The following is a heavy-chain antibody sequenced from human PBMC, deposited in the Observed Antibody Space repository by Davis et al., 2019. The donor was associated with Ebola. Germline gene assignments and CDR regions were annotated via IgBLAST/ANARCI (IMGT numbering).Heavy chain of an antibody. D-gene: IGHD6-13*01. J-gene: IGHJ4*02. CDR2: IIPIFGTA. Sequence: AASVKVSCKASGGTFSSYAISWVRQAPGQGLEWMGGIIPIFGTANYAQKFQGRVTITADKSTSTAYMELSSLRSEDTAVYYCARDIGVAAAGTSGDYWGQGTLVTVSS. CDR1: GGTFSSYA. V-gene: IGHV1-69*06. CDR3: ARDIGVAAAGTSGDY.